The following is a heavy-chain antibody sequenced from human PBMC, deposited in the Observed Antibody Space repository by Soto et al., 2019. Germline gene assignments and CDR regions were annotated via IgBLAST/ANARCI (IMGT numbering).Heavy chain of an antibody. CDR2: MNPNSGNT. D-gene: IGHD2-2*02. V-gene: IGHV1-8*01. J-gene: IGHJ6*02. Sequence: VSVKGSCKASGYTFTSYDINWVRQATGQGLEWMGWMNPNSGNTGYAQKFQGRVTMTRNTSISTAYMELSSLRSEDTAVYYCARGDIVVVPAAIRDYYYGMDVWGQGTTVTVS. CDR3: ARGDIVVVPAAIRDYYYGMDV. CDR1: GYTFTSYD.